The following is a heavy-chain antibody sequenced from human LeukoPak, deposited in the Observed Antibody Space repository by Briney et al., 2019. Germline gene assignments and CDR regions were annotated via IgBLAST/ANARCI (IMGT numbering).Heavy chain of an antibody. CDR1: GFTFSSYA. J-gene: IGHJ3*02. Sequence: GGSLRLSCAASGFTFSSYAMSWVRQAPGKGLEWVSAISGSGGSTYYADSVKGRFTISRDNAKNSLYLQMNSLRAEDTAVYYCATYYDSSGYYYSDAFDIWGQGTMVTVSS. D-gene: IGHD3-22*01. CDR2: ISGSGGST. CDR3: ATYYDSSGYYYSDAFDI. V-gene: IGHV3-23*01.